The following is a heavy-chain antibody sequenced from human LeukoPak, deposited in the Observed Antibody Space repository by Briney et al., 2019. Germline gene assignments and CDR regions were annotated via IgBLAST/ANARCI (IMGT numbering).Heavy chain of an antibody. J-gene: IGHJ1*01. D-gene: IGHD2-2*01. CDR1: GVSISSSSYY. CDR2: IYYSGST. CDR3: ASLYCSSTSCYAEYFQH. Sequence: PSETLSLTCTVSGVSISSSSYYWGWIRQPPGKGLEWIGSIYYSGSTYYNPSPKSRVTISVDTSKNQFSLKLSSVTAADTAVYYCASLYCSSTSCYAEYFQHWGQGTLVTVSS. V-gene: IGHV4-39*01.